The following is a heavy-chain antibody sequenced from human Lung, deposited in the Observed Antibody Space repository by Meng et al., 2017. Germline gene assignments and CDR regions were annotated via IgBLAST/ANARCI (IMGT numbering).Heavy chain of an antibody. D-gene: IGHD4-11*01. J-gene: IGHJ4*02. CDR2: INHSGST. CDR1: GGSFSDYY. CDR3: ARGPTTMAHDFDY. Sequence: GQLQQWGAGLLKPSGTLSPTGVVSGGSFSDYYWSWIRQPPGKGLEWIGEINHSGSTNYNPSLESRATISVDTSQNNLSLKLSSVTAADSAVYYCARGPTTMAHDFDYWGQGTLVTVSS. V-gene: IGHV4-34*01.